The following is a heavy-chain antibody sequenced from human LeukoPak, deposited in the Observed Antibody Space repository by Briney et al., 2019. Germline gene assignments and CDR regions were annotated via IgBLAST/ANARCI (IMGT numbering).Heavy chain of an antibody. J-gene: IGHJ3*02. CDR3: ARDINWNDPNDAFDI. D-gene: IGHD1-1*01. Sequence: ASVKVSCKASGYTFTGYYMHWVRQAPGQGLEWMGWINPNSGGTNYAQKFQGRVTMTRDTSISTAYMELSRLRSEDTAVYYCARDINWNDPNDAFDIWGQGTMVTVSS. CDR1: GYTFTGYY. V-gene: IGHV1-2*02. CDR2: INPNSGGT.